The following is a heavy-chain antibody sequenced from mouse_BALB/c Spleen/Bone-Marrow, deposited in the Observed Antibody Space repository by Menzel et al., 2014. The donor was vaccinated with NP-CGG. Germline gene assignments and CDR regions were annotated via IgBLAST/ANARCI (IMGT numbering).Heavy chain of an antibody. V-gene: IGHV1-54*01. Sequence: QVQLQQSGPELVRPGTSVKVSCKASGYAFTSYLMEWIKQRPGQGLEWIGVINPGSGGTNYNEKFKGKATLTADKSSSTAYMQLSSLTSDDSAVYFCARRIYYAMGYWGQGTTLTVSS. J-gene: IGHJ2*01. CDR1: GYAFTSYL. CDR3: ARRIYYAMGY. CDR2: INPGSGGT. D-gene: IGHD2-1*01.